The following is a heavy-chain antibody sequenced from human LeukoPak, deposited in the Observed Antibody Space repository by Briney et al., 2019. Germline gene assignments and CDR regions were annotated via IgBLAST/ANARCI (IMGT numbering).Heavy chain of an antibody. CDR3: AKSAYQYHLLWDYFDY. Sequence: GGSLRLSCAASGFTFSSYAMSWVRQAPGKGLEWVSAISGSGGSTYYADSVKGRFTISRDNSKNTLYLQMNSLRAEDTAVYYCAKSAYQYHLLWDYFDYWGQGTLVTVS. V-gene: IGHV3-23*01. CDR1: GFTFSSYA. D-gene: IGHD2-2*01. J-gene: IGHJ4*02. CDR2: ISGSGGST.